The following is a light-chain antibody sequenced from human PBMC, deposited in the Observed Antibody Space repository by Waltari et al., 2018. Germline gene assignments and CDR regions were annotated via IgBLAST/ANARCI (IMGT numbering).Light chain of an antibody. V-gene: IGLV3-25*03. CDR3: QSADNSNTYVI. CDR2: KDS. CDR1: ALPKQY. J-gene: IGLJ2*01. Sequence: SYELTQPPSVSVSPGQPARITCSGNALPKQYGCWYQQKPGQAPVLVIYKDSERPSRIPERFSGSSSGTTVTLTISGVQAEDEADYYCQSADNSNTYVIFGGGTKLTVL.